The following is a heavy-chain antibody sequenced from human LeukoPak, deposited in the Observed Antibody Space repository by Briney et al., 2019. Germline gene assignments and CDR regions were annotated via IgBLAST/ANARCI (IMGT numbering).Heavy chain of an antibody. CDR3: STFPKYSNPSMN. V-gene: IGHV3-23*01. CDR2: ISGSGGST. Sequence: GGSLRLSCAASGFTFSSYAMSWVRQAPGKGLEWVSAISGSGGSTYYADSVKGRFTISRDNSKNTLYLQMNSLRAEDTAVYYCSTFPKYSNPSMNWGQGTLVTVSS. CDR1: GFTFSSYA. D-gene: IGHD6-6*01. J-gene: IGHJ4*02.